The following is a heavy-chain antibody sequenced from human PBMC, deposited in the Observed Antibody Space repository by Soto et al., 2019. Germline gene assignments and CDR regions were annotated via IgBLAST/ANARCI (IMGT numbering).Heavy chain of an antibody. CDR2: IRSKANSYAT. CDR3: TRLTPRTLWFDP. V-gene: IGHV3-73*01. Sequence: EVQLVESGGGLVQPGGSLKLSCAASGFTFSGSAMHWVRQASGKGLEWVGRIRSKANSYATAYAASVKGRFTISRDDSKNTAYLQMNSLKTEDTAVYYCTRLTPRTLWFDPWGQGTLVTVSS. J-gene: IGHJ5*02. CDR1: GFTFSGSA.